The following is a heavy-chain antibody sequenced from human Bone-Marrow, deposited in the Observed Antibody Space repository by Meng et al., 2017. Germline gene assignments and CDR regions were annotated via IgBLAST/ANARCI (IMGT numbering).Heavy chain of an antibody. V-gene: IGHV1-2*07. CDR3: EVQEGG. J-gene: IGHJ4*02. D-gene: IGHD3-10*01. Sequence: VQVWGAGEEPETPGDYLRKSFKATGSTYIGGCWLHCVGQGPEKGLGWIAWINNSRGEQKYAHKFMGRVNMTSDTSISTAYMEMSGLTSDDKAVYYCEVQEGGWGQGTLVTVSS. CDR2: INNSRGEQ. CDR1: GSTYIGGCW.